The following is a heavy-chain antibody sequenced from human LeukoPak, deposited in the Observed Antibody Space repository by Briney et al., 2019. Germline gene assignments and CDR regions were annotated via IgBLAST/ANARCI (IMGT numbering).Heavy chain of an antibody. J-gene: IGHJ5*02. Sequence: AGGSLRLSCAASGFNFSNHGMHWVRQAPGKRLEWVAVIWDDGNNKRYANSVNGRFTISRDNSENTLYLQMNGLTAEDTAMYYCTRDSYQDYYGRFDPWGQGTLVIVSS. V-gene: IGHV3-33*01. CDR1: GFNFSNHG. CDR2: IWDDGNNK. CDR3: TRDSYQDYYGRFDP. D-gene: IGHD3-10*01.